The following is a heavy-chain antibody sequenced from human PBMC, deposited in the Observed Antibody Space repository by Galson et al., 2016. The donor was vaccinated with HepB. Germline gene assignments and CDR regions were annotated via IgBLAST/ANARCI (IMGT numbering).Heavy chain of an antibody. CDR3: AVLGGIVVVPVTTEPFRFPEYYFDY. Sequence: CAISGDSVSSNSAAWNWIRQSPSRGLEWLGRTYYRSKWYNDYAVSVKSRITINPDTSKNQFSLQLNSVTPEDTAVYYCAVLGGIVVVPVTTEPFRFPEYYFDYWGQGIPVTVSS. J-gene: IGHJ4*02. CDR2: TYYRSKWYN. V-gene: IGHV6-1*01. D-gene: IGHD2-2*01. CDR1: GDSVSSNSAA.